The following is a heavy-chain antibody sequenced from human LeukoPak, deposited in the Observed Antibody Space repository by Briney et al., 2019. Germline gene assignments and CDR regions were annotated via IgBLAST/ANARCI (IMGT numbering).Heavy chain of an antibody. CDR1: GFTFSNYA. V-gene: IGHV3-33*01. D-gene: IGHD3-9*01. J-gene: IGHJ6*02. CDR3: ARGSSYDILSRYYGMDV. Sequence: PGGSLRLSCAAAGFTFSNYAIHWVRQAPGKGLEWVAVIWFDGSDKYYADSVKGRFTISRENAKNSLYLQMNSLRAGDTAVYYCARGSSYDILSRYYGMDVSGQGTTVTVSS. CDR2: IWFDGSDK.